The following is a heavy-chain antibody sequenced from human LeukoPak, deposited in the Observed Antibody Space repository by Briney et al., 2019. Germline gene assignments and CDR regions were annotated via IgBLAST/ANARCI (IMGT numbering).Heavy chain of an antibody. Sequence: PGASVKVSCKASGYTFTGYYMHWVRQAPGQGLEWMGWINPNSGGTNYAQKFQGRVTMTRDTSISTAYMELSRLRSDDTAVYYCARVRRIEYYYYYYMDVWGKGTTVTVSS. CDR1: GYTFTGYY. CDR3: ARVRRIEYYYYYYMDV. J-gene: IGHJ6*03. D-gene: IGHD3-16*02. V-gene: IGHV1-2*02. CDR2: INPNSGGT.